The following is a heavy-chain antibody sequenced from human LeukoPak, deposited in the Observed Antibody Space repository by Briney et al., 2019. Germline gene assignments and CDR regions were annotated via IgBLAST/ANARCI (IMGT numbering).Heavy chain of an antibody. V-gene: IGHV3-21*01. CDR1: GFTFSSYS. D-gene: IGHD2-21*02. Sequence: PGGSLRLSCTASGFTFSSYSMNWVRQAPGKGLEWVSSISTSSSYIYYADSVKGRFTISRDNAKNSLYLQMNSLRAEDTAVYYCARGASYVTSQWFDPWGQGTQVTVSS. CDR2: ISTSSSYI. CDR3: ARGASYVTSQWFDP. J-gene: IGHJ5*02.